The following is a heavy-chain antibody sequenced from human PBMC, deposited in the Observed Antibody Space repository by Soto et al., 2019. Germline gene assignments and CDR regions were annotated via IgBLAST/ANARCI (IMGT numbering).Heavy chain of an antibody. D-gene: IGHD4-17*01. V-gene: IGHV1-2*04. CDR1: GYSFTDYK. CDR2: VDPNGGGS. J-gene: IGHJ4*02. CDR3: ATWVDYGDFEGFDF. Sequence: QGQLLQSGAEVKKPGASVKDSCKTSGYSFTDYKLHWVRQAPGQGLEWMGWVDPNGGGSNSAQKFQGSVTMTWDTSITTAYLDLTRLTTNDTATYFCATWVDYGDFEGFDFWGQGTLVTVSS.